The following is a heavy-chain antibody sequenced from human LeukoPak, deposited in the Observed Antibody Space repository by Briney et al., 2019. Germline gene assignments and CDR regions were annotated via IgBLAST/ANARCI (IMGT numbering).Heavy chain of an antibody. CDR1: GGSISSYY. CDR2: IYTSGST. V-gene: IGHV4-4*07. D-gene: IGHD6-13*01. Sequence: SETLSLTCTVSGGSISSYYWSWIRQPAGKGLEWIGRIYTSGSTNYNPSLKSRVTMSVDTSKNQFSLKLSSVTAADTAVYYCARNIRLGIAAAGTVYFDYWGQGTLVTVSS. J-gene: IGHJ4*02. CDR3: ARNIRLGIAAAGTVYFDY.